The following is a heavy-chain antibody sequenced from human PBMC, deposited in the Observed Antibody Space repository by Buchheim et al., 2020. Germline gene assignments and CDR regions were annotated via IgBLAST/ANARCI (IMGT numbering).Heavy chain of an antibody. J-gene: IGHJ4*02. CDR3: ARDTSRVRKWAQRERYGYSSSSRVY. Sequence: QVQLVESGGGVVQPGRSLRLSCAASGFTFSSYGMHWVRQAPGKGLEWVAVIWYDGSNKYYADSVKGRFTISRDNSKNTLYLQMNSLRAEDTAVYYCARDTSRVRKWAQRERYGYSSSSRVYWGQGTL. V-gene: IGHV3-33*01. CDR2: IWYDGSNK. CDR1: GFTFSSYG. D-gene: IGHD6-6*01.